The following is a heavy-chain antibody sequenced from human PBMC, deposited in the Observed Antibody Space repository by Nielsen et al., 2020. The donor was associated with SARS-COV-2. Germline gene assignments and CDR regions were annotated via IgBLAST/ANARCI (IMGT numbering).Heavy chain of an antibody. V-gene: IGHV1-46*01. D-gene: IGHD3-22*01. CDR3: AREHFVGGLGLVVGISTIRDY. CDR2: INPSGGST. CDR1: GYTFTSYY. Sequence: ASVKVSCKASGYTFTSYYMHWVRQAPGQGLEWMGIINPSGGSTSYAQKFQGRVTMTRDTSMSTVYMELSSLRSEDTAVYYCAREHFVGGLGLVVGISTIRDYWGQGTLGTVSS. J-gene: IGHJ4*02.